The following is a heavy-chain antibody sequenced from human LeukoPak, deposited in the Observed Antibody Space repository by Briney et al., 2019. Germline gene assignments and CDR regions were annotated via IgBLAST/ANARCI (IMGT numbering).Heavy chain of an antibody. Sequence: GASVKISCKASGDTFTNYALNWVRQAPGQGLEWMGWINTDSGDSAYGQGFTGRFVFSLDTSVNTAYLHISSLQTGDTAVYYCARRGLEYTIDQWGQGTLVTVSS. CDR2: INTDSGDS. J-gene: IGHJ4*02. V-gene: IGHV7-4-1*02. D-gene: IGHD1-1*01. CDR3: ARRGLEYTIDQ. CDR1: GDTFTNYA.